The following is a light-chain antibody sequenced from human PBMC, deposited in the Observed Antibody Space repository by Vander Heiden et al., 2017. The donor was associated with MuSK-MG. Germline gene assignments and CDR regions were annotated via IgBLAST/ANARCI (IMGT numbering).Light chain of an antibody. Sequence: ILVTQPPDSLSVSLGERATINCKSSQSVLYSSNNKNYLAWYQQKPGQPPKLLIYWASTRECGVPDRFSGSGSGTDFTLTISSLQAEDVAVYYCQQDDSPPITFGRGTKVDIK. CDR2: WAS. V-gene: IGKV4-1*01. J-gene: IGKJ4*01. CDR3: QQDDSPPIT. CDR1: QSVLYSSNNKNY.